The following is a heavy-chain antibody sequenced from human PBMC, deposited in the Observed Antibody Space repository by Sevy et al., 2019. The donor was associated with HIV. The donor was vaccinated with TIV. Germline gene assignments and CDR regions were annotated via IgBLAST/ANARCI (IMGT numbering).Heavy chain of an antibody. Sequence: GGSLRLSCAASGFIFSSFAMGWVRQGPRKGLEWISVISASGDYTYYADSVKGRFTSSRDNSKNTLFLQMNSLRAEDTAIFYWAKKMGGGSGMAFLIDYWGQGTLVTVSS. J-gene: IGHJ4*02. CDR1: GFIFSSFA. D-gene: IGHD1-20*01. CDR3: AKKMGGGSGMAFLIDY. CDR2: ISASGDYT. V-gene: IGHV3-23*01.